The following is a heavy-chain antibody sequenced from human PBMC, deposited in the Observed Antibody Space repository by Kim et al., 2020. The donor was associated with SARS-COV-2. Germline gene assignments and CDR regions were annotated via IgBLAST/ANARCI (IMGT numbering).Heavy chain of an antibody. V-gene: IGHV3-48*03. D-gene: IGHD6-13*01. J-gene: IGHJ4*02. CDR1: GFTFSSYE. Sequence: GGSLRLSCAASGFTFSSYEMNWVRQAPGKGLEWVSHISSSGSTIYYADSVKGRFTISRDNAKNSLYLQMNSLRAEDTAVYYCAGGYSSSWYSGSEVDYWGQGTLVTVSS. CDR2: ISSSGSTI. CDR3: AGGYSSSWYSGSEVDY.